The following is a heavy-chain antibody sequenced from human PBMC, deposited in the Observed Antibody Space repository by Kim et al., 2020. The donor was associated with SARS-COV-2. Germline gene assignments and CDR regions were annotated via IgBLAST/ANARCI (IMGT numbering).Heavy chain of an antibody. CDR3: VRSIAVAGSY. V-gene: IGHV3-7*03. CDR1: GFTLTNSW. D-gene: IGHD6-13*01. CDR2: INQDGSVK. J-gene: IGHJ4*02. Sequence: GGSLRLSCAASGFTLTNSWMTWVRQAPGKGLEWVANINQDGSVKYYVDSVKGRSTISRNNAKNSVYLQMNSLRGEDTAVYYCVRSIAVAGSYWGQGTLVTVSS.